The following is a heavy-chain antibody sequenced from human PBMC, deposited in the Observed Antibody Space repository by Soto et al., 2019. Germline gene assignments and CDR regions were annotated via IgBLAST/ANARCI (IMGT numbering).Heavy chain of an antibody. J-gene: IGHJ4*02. CDR1: GFTFSSYA. V-gene: IGHV3-23*01. D-gene: IGHD2-2*01. CDR3: AKVQVPAAEPPPYFDY. CDR2: ISGSGGST. Sequence: GSLRLSCAASGFTFSSYAMSWVRQAPGKGLEWVSAISGSGGSTYYADSVKGRFTISRDNSKNTLYLQMNSLRAEDTAVYYCAKVQVPAAEPPPYFDYWGQGTLVTVSS.